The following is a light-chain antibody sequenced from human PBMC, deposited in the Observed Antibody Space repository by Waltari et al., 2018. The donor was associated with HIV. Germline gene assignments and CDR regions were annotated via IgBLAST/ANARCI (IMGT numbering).Light chain of an antibody. CDR2: DVS. Sequence: EIVLTQSPGTLSLSPGERATFSCRASQSVNTYLGWYQQKPGQPPRLLMYDVSKRAAGIPARFSGSGSGTDFSLTINNLKPEDSAVYYCQHRVSWPATFGGGTKVQIK. J-gene: IGKJ4*01. CDR3: QHRVSWPAT. V-gene: IGKV3-11*01. CDR1: QSVNTY.